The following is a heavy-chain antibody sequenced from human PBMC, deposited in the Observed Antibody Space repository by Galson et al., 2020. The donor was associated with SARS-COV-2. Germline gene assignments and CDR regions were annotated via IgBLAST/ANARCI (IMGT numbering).Heavy chain of an antibody. Sequence: GGSLRLSCAASGFTFTNYAMHWVRQAPGKGLEWLTVISHDGKIQVYADSVKGRFTISRDNSGNMVFLQIVSLRPDDTALSYCTRDVSGGASDIWGQGTMVTVSS. V-gene: IGHV3-30*04. CDR1: GFTFTNYA. J-gene: IGHJ3*02. CDR2: ISHDGKIQ. D-gene: IGHD1-26*01. CDR3: TRDVSGGASDI.